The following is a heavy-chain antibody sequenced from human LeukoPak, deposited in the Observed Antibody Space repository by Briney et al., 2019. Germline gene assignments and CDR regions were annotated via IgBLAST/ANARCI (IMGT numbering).Heavy chain of an antibody. CDR1: GFSLSTRGMC. Sequence: SGPALVKPTQTLTLTCTFSGFSLSTRGMCVSWIRQPPGKALEWLSRIDWDDDKYYSTSLKTRLTISKDTSKNQVVLTMTNIDPVDTATYYCARTKGYFDWLSSYYYYYYMDVWGKGTTVTVSS. V-gene: IGHV2-70*11. CDR3: ARTKGYFDWLSSYYYYYYMDV. D-gene: IGHD3-9*01. CDR2: IDWDDDK. J-gene: IGHJ6*03.